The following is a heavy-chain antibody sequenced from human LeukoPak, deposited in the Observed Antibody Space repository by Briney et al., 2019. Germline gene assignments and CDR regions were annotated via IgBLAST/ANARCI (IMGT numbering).Heavy chain of an antibody. J-gene: IGHJ5*02. D-gene: IGHD5-24*01. Sequence: SVKVSCKASGGTFSSYAISWVRQAPGQGLEWMGGIIPIFGTPNYAQKFQGRVTLTRDMSTSADYLELSSLRSEDTAVYYCARDNSVRDEAWWFNPWGQGTLVTVSS. CDR1: GGTFSSYA. CDR2: IIPIFGTP. CDR3: ARDNSVRDEAWWFNP. V-gene: IGHV1-69*05.